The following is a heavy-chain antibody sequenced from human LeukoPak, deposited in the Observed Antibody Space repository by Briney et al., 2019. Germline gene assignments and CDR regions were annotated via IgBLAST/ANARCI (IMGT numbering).Heavy chain of an antibody. CDR2: ISSSSSYI. J-gene: IGHJ4*02. Sequence: PGGSLRLSCAASGFTFSSYSMNWVRQAPGKGLEWVSSISSSSSYIYYADSVKGRFTISRDNAKNSLYLQMNSLRAEDTAVYYCARAIAAAGRFDYWGQGTLVTVSS. D-gene: IGHD6-13*01. CDR3: ARAIAAAGRFDY. V-gene: IGHV3-21*01. CDR1: GFTFSSYS.